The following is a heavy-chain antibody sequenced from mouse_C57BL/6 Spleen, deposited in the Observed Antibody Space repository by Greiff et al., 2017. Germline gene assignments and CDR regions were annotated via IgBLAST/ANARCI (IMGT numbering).Heavy chain of an antibody. V-gene: IGHV1-82*01. D-gene: IGHD1-1*01. CDR1: GYAFSSSW. Sequence: VQRVESGPELVKPGASVKISCKASGYAFSSSWMNWVKQRPGKGLEWIGRIYPGDGDTNYNGKFKGKATLTADKSSSTAYMQLSSLTSEDSAVYFCAREDGSSYDYAMDYWGQGTSVTVSS. CDR3: AREDGSSYDYAMDY. J-gene: IGHJ4*01. CDR2: IYPGDGDT.